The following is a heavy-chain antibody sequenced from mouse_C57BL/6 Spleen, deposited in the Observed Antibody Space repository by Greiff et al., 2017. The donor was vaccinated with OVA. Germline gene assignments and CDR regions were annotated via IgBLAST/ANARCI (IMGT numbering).Heavy chain of an antibody. CDR1: GYTFTSYW. CDR3: ARIYDGYPAWFAY. D-gene: IGHD2-3*01. J-gene: IGHJ3*01. CDR2: IHPNSGST. V-gene: IGHV1-64*01. Sequence: VKLQESGAELVKPGASVKLSCKASGYTFTSYWMHWVKQRPGQGLEWIGMIHPNSGSTNYNEKFKSKATLTVDKSSSTAYMQLSSLTSEDSAVYYCARIYDGYPAWFAYWGQGTLVTVSA.